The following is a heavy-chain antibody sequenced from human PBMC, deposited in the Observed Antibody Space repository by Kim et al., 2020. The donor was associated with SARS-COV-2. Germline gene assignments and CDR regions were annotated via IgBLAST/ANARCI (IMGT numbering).Heavy chain of an antibody. CDR3: ARGREWELLGYFQH. J-gene: IGHJ1*01. Sequence: AQNLQGRVTMTTDTSTSTAYMELRRLGSDDTAVYYCARGREWELLGYFQHWGQGTLVTVSS. D-gene: IGHD1-26*01. V-gene: IGHV1-18*01.